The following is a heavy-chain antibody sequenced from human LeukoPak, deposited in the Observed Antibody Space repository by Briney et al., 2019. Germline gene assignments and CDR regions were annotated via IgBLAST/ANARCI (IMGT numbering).Heavy chain of an antibody. Sequence: GGSLRLSCAASGFTFSSYGMHWVRQAPGKGLEWVAFIRYDGSNKYYADFVKGRFTISRDNSKNTLYLQMNSLRAEDTAVYYCAKHPVGATYYMDVWGKGTTVTISS. D-gene: IGHD1-26*01. CDR3: AKHPVGATYYMDV. V-gene: IGHV3-30*02. CDR2: IRYDGSNK. J-gene: IGHJ6*03. CDR1: GFTFSSYG.